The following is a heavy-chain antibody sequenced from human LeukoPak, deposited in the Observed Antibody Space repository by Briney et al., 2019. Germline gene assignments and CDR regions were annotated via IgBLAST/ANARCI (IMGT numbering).Heavy chain of an antibody. D-gene: IGHD4-23*01. V-gene: IGHV3-11*01. J-gene: IGHJ5*02. CDR2: ISSSGSTI. CDR3: ARDIDSQGGNSDGMA. CDR1: GFTFSDYY. Sequence: GGSLRLSCAASGFTFSDYYMSWIRQAPGKGLEWVSYISSSGSTIYYADSVKGRFTISRDNAKNSLYLQINSLRAEDTAVYYCARDIDSQGGNSDGMAWGQGTLVTVSS.